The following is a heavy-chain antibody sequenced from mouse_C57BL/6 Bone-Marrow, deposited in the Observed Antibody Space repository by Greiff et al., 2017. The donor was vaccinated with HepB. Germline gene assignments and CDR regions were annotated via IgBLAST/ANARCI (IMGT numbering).Heavy chain of an antibody. CDR2: ISYDGSN. V-gene: IGHV3-6*01. CDR1: GYSITSGYY. CDR3: ARMSDARYFDV. J-gene: IGHJ1*03. Sequence: EVKLMESGPGLVKPSQSLSLTCSVTGYSITSGYYWNWIRQFPGNKLEWMGYISYDGSNNYNPSLKNRISITRDTSKNQFFLKLNSVTTEDTATDYCARMSDARYFDVWGTGTTVTVSS. D-gene: IGHD2-3*01.